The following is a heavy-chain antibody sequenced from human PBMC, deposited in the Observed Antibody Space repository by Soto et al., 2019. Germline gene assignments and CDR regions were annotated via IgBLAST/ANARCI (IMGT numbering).Heavy chain of an antibody. D-gene: IGHD5-18*01. V-gene: IGHV1-18*01. Sequence: PSVKVSCKASGYTFTSYGVSWVRQAHGQGLEWMGWISAYNGNTNYAQKLQGRVTMTTDTSTSTAYMELRSLRSDDTAVYYCAREGDSYGYTAYFDYWGQGTLVTVSS. J-gene: IGHJ4*02. CDR2: ISAYNGNT. CDR1: GYTFTSYG. CDR3: AREGDSYGYTAYFDY.